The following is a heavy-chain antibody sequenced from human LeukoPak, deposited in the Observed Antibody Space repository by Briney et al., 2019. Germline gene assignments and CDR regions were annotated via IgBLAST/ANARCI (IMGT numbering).Heavy chain of an antibody. CDR1: AGSISSYY. Sequence: PSETLSLTCTVSAGSISSYYWSWIRQPPGKGLEWIGEINHSGSTNYNPSLKSRVTISVDTSKNQFSLKLSSVTAADTAVYYCATLPRRVVAATLPGWGQGTLVTVSS. D-gene: IGHD2-15*01. CDR2: INHSGST. J-gene: IGHJ4*02. V-gene: IGHV4-34*01. CDR3: ATLPRRVVAATLPG.